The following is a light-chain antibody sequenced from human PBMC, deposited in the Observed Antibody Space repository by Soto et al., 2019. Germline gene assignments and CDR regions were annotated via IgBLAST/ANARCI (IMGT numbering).Light chain of an antibody. CDR3: QQSYSTPLT. J-gene: IGKJ4*01. V-gene: IGKV1-39*01. Sequence: DIQLTQSPSFLSASVGDRVTITCRASQGISSYLAWYQQKPGKAPRLLIYAASALQSWVPSRFSGSGSGTDFTLTISSLQPEDFATYYCQQSYSTPLTFGGGTKVDIK. CDR1: QGISSY. CDR2: AAS.